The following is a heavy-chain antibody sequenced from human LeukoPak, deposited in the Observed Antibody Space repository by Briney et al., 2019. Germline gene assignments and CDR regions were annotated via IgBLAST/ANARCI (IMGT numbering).Heavy chain of an antibody. CDR2: INHSGST. CDR1: GGSFSGYY. V-gene: IGHV4-34*01. CDR3: ARPVGSGSYYYYYGMDV. Sequence: SETLSLTCAVYGGSFSGYYWSWIRQPPGKGLEWIGEINHSGSTNYNPSLKSRVTISVDTSKNQFSLKLSSVTVADTAVYYCARPVGSGSYYYYYGMDVWGKGTTVTVSS. D-gene: IGHD3-10*01. J-gene: IGHJ6*01.